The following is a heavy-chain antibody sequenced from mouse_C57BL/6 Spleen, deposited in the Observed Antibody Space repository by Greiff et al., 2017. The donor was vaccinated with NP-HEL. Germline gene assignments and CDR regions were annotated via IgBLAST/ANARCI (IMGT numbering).Heavy chain of an antibody. CDR2: IYPRSGNT. V-gene: IGHV1-81*01. D-gene: IGHD5-2*01. CDR1: GYTFTSYG. Sequence: VQLQQSGAELARPGASVKLSCKASGYTFTSYGISWVKQRTGQGLEWIGEIYPRSGNTYYNEKFKGKATLTADKSSSTAYMELRSLTSEDSAVYFWARGGNIYGQTDYLDYWGQGTTLTVSS. J-gene: IGHJ2*01. CDR3: ARGGNIYGQTDYLDY.